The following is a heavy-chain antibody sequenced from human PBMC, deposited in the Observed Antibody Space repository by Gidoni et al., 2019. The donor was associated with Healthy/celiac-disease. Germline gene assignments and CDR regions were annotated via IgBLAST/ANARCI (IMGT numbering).Heavy chain of an antibody. CDR1: GFAFSRYA. V-gene: IGHV3-23*01. CDR2: ISGSGGST. D-gene: IGHD6-19*01. J-gene: IGHJ4*02. Sequence: EVQLLEYGGGLVQPGGCLRLSCAAFGFAFSRYAMGWVRQVPGSGLEWVSAISGSGGSTYYADSVKGRFTISRDNSKNTLYLQMNSLRAEDTAVYYCAKDLGPIAVAGTFDYWGQGTLVTVSS. CDR3: AKDLGPIAVAGTFDY.